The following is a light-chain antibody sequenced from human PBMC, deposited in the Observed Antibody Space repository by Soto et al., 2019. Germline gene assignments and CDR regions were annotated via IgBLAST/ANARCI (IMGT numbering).Light chain of an antibody. V-gene: IGLV2-14*01. CDR1: NSDVGAFNF. Sequence: QSALTQPASVSGSPGQSITISCTGTNSDVGAFNFVFWYQQHPGKAPKLIIYEVSNRPSGVSNRFSGSKSGNTASLTISGLRAEDEADYYCTSYTSTSHYVFGTGTKVTVL. J-gene: IGLJ1*01. CDR3: TSYTSTSHYV. CDR2: EVS.